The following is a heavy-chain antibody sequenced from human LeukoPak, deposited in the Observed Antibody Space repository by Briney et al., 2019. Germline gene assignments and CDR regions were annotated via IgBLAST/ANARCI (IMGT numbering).Heavy chain of an antibody. CDR3: ARGDFGRYAFDF. CDR2: INTIGTTI. Sequence: PGGSLRLSCAASGFTFSSYAMSWVRQAPGKGLEWVSYINTIGTTIYYADSLKGRFTISRDNAKNSLPLQMDSLRAEDTAVYYCARGDFGRYAFDFWGQGTMVTVSS. V-gene: IGHV3-48*04. CDR1: GFTFSSYA. D-gene: IGHD2/OR15-2a*01. J-gene: IGHJ3*01.